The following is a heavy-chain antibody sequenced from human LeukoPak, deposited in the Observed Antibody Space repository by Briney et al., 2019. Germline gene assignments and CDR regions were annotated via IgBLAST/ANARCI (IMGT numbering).Heavy chain of an antibody. CDR3: ASRDRRAAAPEDY. J-gene: IGHJ4*02. Sequence: GGSLRLSCAASGFTFSSYAMSWVRQAPGKGLEWVSAISGSGRSTYYADSVKGRFTISRDNSQNTLYLQMESQRAEDTAVYCCASRDRRAAAPEDYWGQGTLVTVS. V-gene: IGHV3-23*01. D-gene: IGHD6-13*01. CDR2: ISGSGRST. CDR1: GFTFSSYA.